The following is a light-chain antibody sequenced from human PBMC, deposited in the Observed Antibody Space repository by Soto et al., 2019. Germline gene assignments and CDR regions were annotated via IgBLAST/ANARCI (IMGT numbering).Light chain of an antibody. J-gene: IGLJ1*01. CDR3: SSYTSSSTVGV. Sequence: QSVLTQPASVSGSPGQSITVSCTGTSSDIGAYDYVSWYQQHPGKAPKVIISEVSKRPSGVSHRFSASKSGNTASLTISGLQAEDEADYYCSSYTSSSTVGVFGTGTKLTVL. V-gene: IGLV2-14*01. CDR2: EVS. CDR1: SSDIGAYDY.